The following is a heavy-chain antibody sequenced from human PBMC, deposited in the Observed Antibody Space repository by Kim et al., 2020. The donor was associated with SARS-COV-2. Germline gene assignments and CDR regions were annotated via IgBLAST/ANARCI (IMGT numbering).Heavy chain of an antibody. J-gene: IGHJ3*02. CDR1: GYSFTSYW. V-gene: IGHV5-51*01. CDR2: IYPGDSDT. D-gene: IGHD3-22*01. Sequence: GESLKISCKGSGYSFTSYWIGWVRQMPGKGLEWMGIIYPGDSDTRYSPSFQGQVTISADKSISTAYLQWSSLKASDTAMYYCARRYSSGYHPQDDAFDIWGQGTMVTVSS. CDR3: ARRYSSGYHPQDDAFDI.